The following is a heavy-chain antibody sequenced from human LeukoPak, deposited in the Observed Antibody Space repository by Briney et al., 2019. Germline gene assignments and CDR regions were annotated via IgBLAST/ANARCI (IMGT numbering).Heavy chain of an antibody. CDR3: ARVTNGGYDSGNFDY. J-gene: IGHJ4*02. Sequence: GGSLRLSCAASGFAFSSYTMNWVRQAPGRGLEWVSFISTSSSYIYYADSVKGRFTISRDNAKNSLYLQMNSLRAEDTAVYYCARVTNGGYDSGNFDYWGQGTLVTVSS. CDR1: GFAFSSYT. D-gene: IGHD5-12*01. V-gene: IGHV3-21*01. CDR2: ISTSSSYI.